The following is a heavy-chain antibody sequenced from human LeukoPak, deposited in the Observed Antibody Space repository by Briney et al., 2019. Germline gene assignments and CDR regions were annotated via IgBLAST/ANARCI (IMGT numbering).Heavy chain of an antibody. Sequence: GGSLRLSCAASGFTFSSYAMSWVRQAPGKGLEWVSAISGSGGSTYYVDSVKGRFTISRDNSKNTLYLQMNSLRAEDTAVYYCARYGSGSSVNWFDPWGQGTLVTVSS. CDR2: ISGSGGST. V-gene: IGHV3-23*01. CDR1: GFTFSSYA. D-gene: IGHD3-10*01. CDR3: ARYGSGSSVNWFDP. J-gene: IGHJ5*02.